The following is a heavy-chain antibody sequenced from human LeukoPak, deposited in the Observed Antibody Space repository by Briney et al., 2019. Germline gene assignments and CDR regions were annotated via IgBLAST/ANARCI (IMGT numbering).Heavy chain of an antibody. D-gene: IGHD4-11*01. CDR1: GFIVSNNF. V-gene: IGHV3-53*01. J-gene: IGHJ5*02. Sequence: GGSLRLSCAASGFIVSNNFMSWVRQAPGKGLEWVSVLYSAGSTFYVDSVKGRFTISRDNSKNMLFLQMNSLRAEDTAVYYCASRATVTTDRFWFDPWGQGTLVTVSS. CDR2: LYSAGST. CDR3: ASRATVTTDRFWFDP.